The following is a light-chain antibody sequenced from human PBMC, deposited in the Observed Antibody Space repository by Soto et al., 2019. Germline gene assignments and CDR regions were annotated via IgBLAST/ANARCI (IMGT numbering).Light chain of an antibody. J-gene: IGKJ5*01. Sequence: EIVLTQSPDILSLSPGEGASLXWRASQNFDTYLDWYQQKPGQSPRLLIFDASSRATGTPARFSGSGSGTDFTLTISRLEPEDFAVYYCQQYGSSLITFGQGTRLEIK. V-gene: IGKV3-20*01. CDR1: QNFDTY. CDR3: QQYGSSLIT. CDR2: DAS.